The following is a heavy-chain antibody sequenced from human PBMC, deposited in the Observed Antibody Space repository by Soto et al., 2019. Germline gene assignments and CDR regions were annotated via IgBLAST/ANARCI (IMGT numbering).Heavy chain of an antibody. CDR1: GYTVSSYW. CDR2: IYPGDSDT. Sequence: GESVKISCKGSGYTVSSYWSGWVRQMPGKGLEWMGIIYPGDSDTRYSPSFQGQVTISADKSISTAYLQWSSLKASDTAMYYCARSMTTVTTDGAFDIWGQGTMVTVSS. J-gene: IGHJ3*02. CDR3: ARSMTTVTTDGAFDI. V-gene: IGHV5-51*01. D-gene: IGHD4-4*01.